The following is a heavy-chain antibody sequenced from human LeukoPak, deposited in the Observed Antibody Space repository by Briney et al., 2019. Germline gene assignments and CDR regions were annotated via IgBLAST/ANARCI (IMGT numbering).Heavy chain of an antibody. CDR1: VGSISSYY. V-gene: IGHV4-59*01. D-gene: IGHD3-22*01. J-gene: IGHJ4*02. CDR2: IYYSGST. Sequence: SETLSLTCTVSVGSISSYYWSWIRQPPGKGLEWVGYIYYSGSTNYNPSLKSRVTISVDTSKNQFSLKLSSVTAADTAVYYCAREGDSSASDYWGQGTLVTVSS. CDR3: AREGDSSASDY.